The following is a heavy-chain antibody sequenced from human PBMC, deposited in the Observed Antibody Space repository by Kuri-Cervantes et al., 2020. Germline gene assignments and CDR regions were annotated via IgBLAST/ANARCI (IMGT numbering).Heavy chain of an antibody. CDR3: ARRRSSGWFGFDS. CDR2: INHRGST. D-gene: IGHD6-19*01. Sequence: SETLSLTCAVSGGSFSGYYWTWIRQSPGKGLEWIGEINHRGSTNYNPSLKSRVTISVDTSKDQFSLKVRSMTAADTAVYYCARRRSSGWFGFDSWGQGALVTVSS. CDR1: GGSFSGYY. V-gene: IGHV4-34*01. J-gene: IGHJ4*02.